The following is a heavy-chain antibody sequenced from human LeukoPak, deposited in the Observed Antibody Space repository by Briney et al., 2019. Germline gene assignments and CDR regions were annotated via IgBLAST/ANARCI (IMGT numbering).Heavy chain of an antibody. Sequence: SETLSLTCTVSGGSISSGGYYWSWLRQHPGKGLEWIGYIYYSGSTYYNPSLKSRVTISVDTSKNQFSLKLSSVTAADTAVYYCARGYCSSTSCRFDYWGQGTLVTVSS. J-gene: IGHJ4*02. CDR1: GGSISSGGYY. CDR2: IYYSGST. D-gene: IGHD2-2*01. CDR3: ARGYCSSTSCRFDY. V-gene: IGHV4-31*03.